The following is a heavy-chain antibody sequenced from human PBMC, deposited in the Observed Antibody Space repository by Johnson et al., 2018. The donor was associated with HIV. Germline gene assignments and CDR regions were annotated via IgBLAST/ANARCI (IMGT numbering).Heavy chain of an antibody. J-gene: IGHJ3*02. V-gene: IGHV3-15*01. CDR2: IKSKTDGGTT. Sequence: VQLVESGGGVVQPGRSLRLPCAASGFTFSNAWMSWVRPAPAKGLEWVGRIKSKTDGGTTDYAAPVKGRFTISRDDSKNTLYLQMNSLKTEDTAVYYCTTDLELAGLWFGELWDDAFDIWGQGTMVTVSS. CDR1: GFTFSNAW. D-gene: IGHD3-10*01. CDR3: TTDLELAGLWFGELWDDAFDI.